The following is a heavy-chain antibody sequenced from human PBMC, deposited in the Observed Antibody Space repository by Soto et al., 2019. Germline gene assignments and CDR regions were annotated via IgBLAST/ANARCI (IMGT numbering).Heavy chain of an antibody. CDR1: GFTFTSSA. D-gene: IGHD3-22*01. CDR2: IVVGSGNT. V-gene: IGHV1-58*01. J-gene: IGHJ6*02. Sequence: SAKVSCKASGFTFTSSAVQWVRQARGQRIEWKGWIVVGSGNTNHAQKFQERVTITSDMSTSTAYMELSSLRSEDTAVYFCAANLYDSSGYYYYYYGMDVWGQGTTVTVSS. CDR3: AANLYDSSGYYYYYYGMDV.